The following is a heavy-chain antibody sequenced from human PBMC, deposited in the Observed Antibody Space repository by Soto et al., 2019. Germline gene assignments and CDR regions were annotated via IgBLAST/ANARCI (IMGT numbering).Heavy chain of an antibody. D-gene: IGHD3-3*01. V-gene: IGHV3-15*07. CDR2: IKSKTDGGTT. Sequence: EVQLVESGGGLVKPGGSLRLSCAASGFTFSNAWMNWVRQAPGKGLEWVGRIKSKTDGGTTDYAAPVKGRFTISRDDSKNTLYLQMNSLKTEDTAVYYCTTDRSYYDFWSGYYPFDYWGQGTLVTVSS. J-gene: IGHJ4*02. CDR3: TTDRSYYDFWSGYYPFDY. CDR1: GFTFSNAW.